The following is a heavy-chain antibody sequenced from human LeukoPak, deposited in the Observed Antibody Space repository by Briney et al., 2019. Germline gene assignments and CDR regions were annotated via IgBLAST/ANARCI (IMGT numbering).Heavy chain of an antibody. CDR2: IYYSGST. CDR1: GGSISSSSYY. CDR3: ARPSRPHRYGSGSYYI. D-gene: IGHD3-10*01. J-gene: IGHJ4*02. Sequence: SETLSLTCTVSGGSISSSSYYWGWIRQPPGKGLEWIGSIYYSGSTYYNPSLKSRVTISLDTSKNQFSLKLSSVTAADTAVYYCARPSRPHRYGSGSYYIWGQGTLVTVSS. V-gene: IGHV4-39*07.